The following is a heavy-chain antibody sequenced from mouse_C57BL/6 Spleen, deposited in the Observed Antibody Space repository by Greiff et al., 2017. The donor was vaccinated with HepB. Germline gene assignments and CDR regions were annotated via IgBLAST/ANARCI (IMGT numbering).Heavy chain of an antibody. D-gene: IGHD1-1*01. CDR3: ARSRYGSNYFDY. CDR1: GYTFTSYW. CDR2: IYPGSGST. V-gene: IGHV1-55*01. Sequence: QVQLQQPGAELVKPGASVKMSCKASGYTFTSYWITWVKQRPGQGLEWIGDIYPGSGSTNYNEKFKSKATLTVDTSSSTAYMQLSSLTSEDSAVYYCARSRYGSNYFDYWGQGTTLTVSS. J-gene: IGHJ2*01.